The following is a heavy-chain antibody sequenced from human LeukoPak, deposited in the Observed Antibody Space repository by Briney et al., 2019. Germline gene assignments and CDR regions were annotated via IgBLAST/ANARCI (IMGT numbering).Heavy chain of an antibody. V-gene: IGHV3-21*01. CDR3: ARDQGAVAGRNY. Sequence: GGSLRLSCAASGFTFSSYSMNWVRQAPGKGLEWVSSISSSSSYIYYADSVKGRFTISRDNARNSLYLQMNSLRAEDTAVYYCARDQGAVAGRNYWGQGTLVTVSS. J-gene: IGHJ4*02. CDR2: ISSSSSYI. D-gene: IGHD6-19*01. CDR1: GFTFSSYS.